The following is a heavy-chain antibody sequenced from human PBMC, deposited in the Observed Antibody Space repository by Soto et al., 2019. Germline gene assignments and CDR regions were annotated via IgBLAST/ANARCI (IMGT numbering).Heavy chain of an antibody. CDR2: ISYDGSNK. CDR1: GFTFSSYG. J-gene: IGHJ6*02. CDR3: AKSTGIAYCGGDCYRVSYYYYYGMDV. Sequence: QVQLVESGGGVVQPGRSLRLSCAASGFTFSSYGMHWVRQAPGKGLEWVAVISYDGSNKYYADSVKGRFTISRDNSKNTLYLKMNSPRAEDTAVYYCAKSTGIAYCGGDCYRVSYYYYYGMDVWGQGTTVTVSS. D-gene: IGHD2-21*02. V-gene: IGHV3-30*18.